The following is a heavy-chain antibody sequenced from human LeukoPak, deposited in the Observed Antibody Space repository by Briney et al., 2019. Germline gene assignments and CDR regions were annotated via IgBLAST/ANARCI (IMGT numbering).Heavy chain of an antibody. V-gene: IGHV3-7*01. D-gene: IGHD5-18*01. CDR1: GFSFSSYW. Sequence: GGSLRLSCAVSGFSFSSYWMAWVRQAPGKGLEWVANIKEDGSDKNYVESMKGRFTISRDNAKNSVYLQMNSLRGEDTAVYYCARDAAYGYDRFDYWGQGTQATVSS. CDR2: IKEDGSDK. CDR3: ARDAAYGYDRFDY. J-gene: IGHJ4*02.